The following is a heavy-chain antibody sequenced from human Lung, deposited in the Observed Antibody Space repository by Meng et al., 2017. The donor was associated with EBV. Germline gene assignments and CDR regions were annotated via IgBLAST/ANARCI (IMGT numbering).Heavy chain of an antibody. CDR1: GFTFSSYG. J-gene: IGHJ4*02. CDR3: SFTES. V-gene: IGHV3-30*03. D-gene: IGHD1-14*01. Sequence: VQLVGCGGGVGQPGRSLRLSCAASGFTFSSYGMHWVRQAPGKGLEWVAVISYDGSNKYYADSVKGRFTISRDNSKNTLYLQMNSLRAEDTAVYYCSFTESWGQGTLVTVSS. CDR2: ISYDGSNK.